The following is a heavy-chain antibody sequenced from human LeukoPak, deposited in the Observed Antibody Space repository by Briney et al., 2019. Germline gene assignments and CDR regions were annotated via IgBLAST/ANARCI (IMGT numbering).Heavy chain of an antibody. CDR2: ISGSVGST. Sequence: GGSLRLSCAASGFTFSSYAMSWVRQAPGKGLEWVSAISGSVGSTYYADSVKCRFTISRDNSKNTLYLQMNSLRAEDTAVYYCAKDPHTGYSFAYWGQGTLVTVSS. J-gene: IGHJ4*02. D-gene: IGHD5-18*01. CDR1: GFTFSSYA. CDR3: AKDPHTGYSFAY. V-gene: IGHV3-23*01.